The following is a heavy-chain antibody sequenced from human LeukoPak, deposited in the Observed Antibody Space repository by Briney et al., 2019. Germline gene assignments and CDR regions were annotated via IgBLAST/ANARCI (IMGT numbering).Heavy chain of an antibody. CDR2: IYYSGST. D-gene: IGHD6-19*01. V-gene: IGHV4-61*01. Sequence: QPSETLSLTCTVSGGSVSSGSYYWSWIRQPPGKGLEWIGYIYYSGSTNYNPSLKSRVTISVDTSKNQFSLKLSSVTAADTAVYYCAREAVAGTGAIDYWGQGTLVTVSS. J-gene: IGHJ4*02. CDR3: AREAVAGTGAIDY. CDR1: GGSVSSGSYY.